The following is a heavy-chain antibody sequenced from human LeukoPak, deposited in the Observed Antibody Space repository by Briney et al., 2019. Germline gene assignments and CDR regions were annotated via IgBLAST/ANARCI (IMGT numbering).Heavy chain of an antibody. V-gene: IGHV1-69*05. CDR2: IIPIFGTA. Sequence: ASVKVSCKASGGTFSSYAISWVRQAPGQGLEWMGRIIPIFGTANYAQKFQGRVTITTDESTSTAYMELSSLRSEDTAVYFCSRWGCYYYDSSGYFDYWGQGTLVTVSS. D-gene: IGHD3-22*01. J-gene: IGHJ4*02. CDR3: SRWGCYYYDSSGYFDY. CDR1: GGTFSSYA.